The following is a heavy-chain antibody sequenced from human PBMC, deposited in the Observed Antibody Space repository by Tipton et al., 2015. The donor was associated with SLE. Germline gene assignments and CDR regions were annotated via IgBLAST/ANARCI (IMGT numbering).Heavy chain of an antibody. V-gene: IGHV4-59*01. CDR3: ASHTAGYGSGWYVY. CDR1: GGSISSYY. CDR2: IYYSGST. J-gene: IGHJ4*02. D-gene: IGHD6-19*01. Sequence: TLSLTCTVSGGSISSYYWSWIRQPPGKGLEWIGYIYYSGSTNYNPSLKSRVTISVDTSKNQFSLKLSSVTAADTAVYYCASHTAGYGSGWYVYWGQGTLVTVSS.